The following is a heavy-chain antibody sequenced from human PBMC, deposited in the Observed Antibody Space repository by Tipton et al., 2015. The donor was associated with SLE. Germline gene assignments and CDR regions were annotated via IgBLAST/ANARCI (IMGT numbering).Heavy chain of an antibody. CDR2: THYSGTT. V-gene: IGHV4-39*01. Sequence: TLSLTCIVSGGSITTTPYYWGWIRQSPEKGLEWIGCTHYSGTTYYNPSLESRVTMSMDTSKNEFSLNLRSVTATDTAVSYCARLSPLWFGEYTEYWGQGTLVTVSS. CDR1: GGSITTTPYY. CDR3: ARLSPLWFGEYTEY. D-gene: IGHD3-10*01. J-gene: IGHJ4*02.